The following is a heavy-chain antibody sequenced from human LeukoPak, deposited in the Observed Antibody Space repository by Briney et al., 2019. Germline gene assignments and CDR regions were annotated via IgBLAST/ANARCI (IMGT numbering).Heavy chain of an antibody. D-gene: IGHD1-26*01. CDR3: TTDIGPQWELLRNYFDY. CDR2: IKSKTDGGTT. V-gene: IGHV3-15*01. CDR1: GFTFSNAW. Sequence: GGSLRLSCAASGFTFSNAWMSWVRQAPGKGLEWVGRIKSKTDGGTTDYAAPVKGRFTISRDDSKNTLYLQMNSLKTEDTAVYYCTTDIGPQWELLRNYFDYWGQGALVTVSS. J-gene: IGHJ4*02.